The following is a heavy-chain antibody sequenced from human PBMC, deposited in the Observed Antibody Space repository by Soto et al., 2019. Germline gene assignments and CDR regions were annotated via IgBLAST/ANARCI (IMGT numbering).Heavy chain of an antibody. J-gene: IGHJ4*02. CDR2: ISGNGGST. Sequence: EVQLLESGGGLVQPGGSLTLSCAASGLIFSDFAMTWVRQAPGKGLEWDSTISGNGGSTYFAAPIKGRFTISRDNSKNLLYLQMRSLRDEDTAKYYCAKDFDRGGWYYLDSWGQGTPVTVSS. D-gene: IGHD3-9*01. CDR1: GLIFSDFA. V-gene: IGHV3-23*01. CDR3: AKDFDRGGWYYLDS.